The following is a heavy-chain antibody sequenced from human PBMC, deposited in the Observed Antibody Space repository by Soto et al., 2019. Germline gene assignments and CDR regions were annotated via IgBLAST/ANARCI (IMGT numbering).Heavy chain of an antibody. J-gene: IGHJ4*02. CDR3: AREFESSPSD. V-gene: IGHV4-30-2*03. D-gene: IGHD6-13*01. Sequence: PSETLSLTCAVSGGSICSGGYAWSWIRQPPGKGLEWIGRVHHSGHTNYTPSLRSRATISLDASRNQFSLKLTSVTAADTAVYYCAREFESSPSDWGQGTLVTVSS. CDR1: GGSICSGGYA. CDR2: VHHSGHT.